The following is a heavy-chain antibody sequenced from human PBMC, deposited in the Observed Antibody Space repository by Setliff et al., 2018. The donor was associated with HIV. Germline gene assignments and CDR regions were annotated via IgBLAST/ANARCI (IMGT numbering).Heavy chain of an antibody. CDR3: ARYYYGSGSRQIDAFDI. CDR1: GGSISSGRYY. CDR2: IYTSGST. V-gene: IGHV4-61*09. Sequence: LSLTCAVSGGSISSGRYYWSWIRQPAGKGLEWIGHIYTSGSTNYNPSLKSRVTISVDTSKNQFSLKLSSVTAADTAVYYCARYYYGSGSRQIDAFDIWGQGTMVTVSS. D-gene: IGHD3-10*01. J-gene: IGHJ3*02.